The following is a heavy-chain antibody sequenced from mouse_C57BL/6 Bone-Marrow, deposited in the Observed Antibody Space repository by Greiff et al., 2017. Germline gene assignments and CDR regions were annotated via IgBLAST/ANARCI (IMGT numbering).Heavy chain of an antibody. CDR1: GYTFTSYW. D-gene: IGHD1-2*01. V-gene: IGHV1-69*01. Sequence: QVQLQQPGAELVMPGASVKLSCKASGYTFTSYWMHWVKQRPGQGLEWIGEIDPSDSYTNYNQKFKGKSTLTVDKSSSTAYMQLSSLTSEDSAVYYCARIGRLLRLFDYWGQGTTLTVSS. J-gene: IGHJ2*01. CDR3: ARIGRLLRLFDY. CDR2: IDPSDSYT.